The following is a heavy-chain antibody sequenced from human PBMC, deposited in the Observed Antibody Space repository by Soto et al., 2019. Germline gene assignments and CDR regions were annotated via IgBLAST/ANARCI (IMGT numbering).Heavy chain of an antibody. D-gene: IGHD2-8*01. V-gene: IGHV4-34*01. Sequence: QVQLQQWGAGLLKPSETLSLTCAVYGGSFSGYYWSWIRQPPGKGLEWIGEINHSGSTNYNPSLKSRVTISVDTSKNQFSLKLSSVTAADTAVYSCARVSCTNAVCRYPGGWFDPWGQGTLVTVSS. CDR1: GGSFSGYY. J-gene: IGHJ5*02. CDR2: INHSGST. CDR3: ARVSCTNAVCRYPGGWFDP.